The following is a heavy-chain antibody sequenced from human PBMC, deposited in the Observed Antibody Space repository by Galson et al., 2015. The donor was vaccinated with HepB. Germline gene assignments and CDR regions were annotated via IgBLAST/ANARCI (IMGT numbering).Heavy chain of an antibody. CDR2: ISSNGGST. J-gene: IGHJ3*02. D-gene: IGHD2-21*01. CDR1: GFTFSSYA. CDR3: AKPYCGGDCYGAFDI. V-gene: IGHV3-64D*06. Sequence: SLRLSCAASGFTFSSYAMHWVRQAPGKGLEYVSAISSNGGSTYYADSVKGRFTISRDNSKNTLYLQMNSLRTEDTALYYCAKPYCGGDCYGAFDIWGQGTMVTVSS.